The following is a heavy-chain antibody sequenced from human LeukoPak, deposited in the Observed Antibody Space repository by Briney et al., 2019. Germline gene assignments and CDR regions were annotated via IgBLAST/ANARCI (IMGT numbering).Heavy chain of an antibody. J-gene: IGHJ6*03. V-gene: IGHV4-59*11. CDR1: GGSITAHY. CDR2: VFYTGTT. D-gene: IGHD1-1*01. CDR3: AKFGSYPVHVSYSYYYLDV. Sequence: SETLSLTCTVSGGSITAHYWSWIRQPPGKGLEYIGDVFYTGTTNYNPSLKSRVTMSVDTSKNQFSLRLTSVTAADTALYYCAKFGSYPVHVSYSYYYLDVWGKGTTVTVSS.